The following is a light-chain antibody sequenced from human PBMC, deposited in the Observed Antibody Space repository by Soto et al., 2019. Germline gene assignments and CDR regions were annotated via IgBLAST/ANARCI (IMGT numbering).Light chain of an antibody. CDR2: DVS. Sequence: EIVFTQSPGTLSLSPGKRATLSCRASQNISNYLIWYQQKPGQAPRLLIYDVSNRATGIPARFSGSGSGTEFTLTISNLQSEDFAVYHCQQYDKWPRTFGQGTKVDIK. V-gene: IGKV3-11*01. CDR3: QQYDKWPRT. CDR1: QNISNY. J-gene: IGKJ1*01.